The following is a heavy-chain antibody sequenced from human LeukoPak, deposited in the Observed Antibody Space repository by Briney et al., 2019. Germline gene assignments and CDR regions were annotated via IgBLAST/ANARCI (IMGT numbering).Heavy chain of an antibody. Sequence: SETLSLTCAVYGGSFSGYYWSWIRQPPGKGLEWIGEINHSGSTNYNPSLKSRVTISVDTSKNQFSLKLTSVTAADTAVYYCARASRGHDYWGQGTLVTVSS. J-gene: IGHJ4*02. CDR1: GGSFSGYY. D-gene: IGHD3-10*01. CDR2: INHSGST. CDR3: ARASRGHDY. V-gene: IGHV4-34*01.